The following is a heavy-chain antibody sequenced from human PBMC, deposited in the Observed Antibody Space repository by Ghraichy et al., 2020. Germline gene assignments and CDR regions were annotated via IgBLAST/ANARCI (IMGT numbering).Heavy chain of an antibody. CDR3: ARRNSSSWDWYFRS. CDR1: GGSISSYY. CDR2: IYYSGST. V-gene: IGHV4-59*08. J-gene: IGHJ2*01. D-gene: IGHD6-13*01. Sequence: SETLSLTCTVSGGSISSYYWSWIRQPPGKGLEWIGYIYYSGSTNYNPSLKSRVTISVDTSKNQFSLKLSSVTAADTAVYYCARRNSSSWDWYFRSLGPWHPGHCLL.